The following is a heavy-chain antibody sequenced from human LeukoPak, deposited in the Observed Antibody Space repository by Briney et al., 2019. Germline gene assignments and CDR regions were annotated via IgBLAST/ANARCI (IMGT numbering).Heavy chain of an antibody. CDR2: IYYSGST. CDR1: GGSISSSSYY. V-gene: IGHV4-39*01. Sequence: PSETLSLTCTVSGGSISSSSYYWGWIRQPPGKGLEWIGSIYYSGSTYYNPSLKSRVTISVDTSKNQFSLKLSSVTAADTAVYYCARGQYVLRYFDWLSYGMDVWGQGTTVTVSS. J-gene: IGHJ6*02. D-gene: IGHD3-9*01. CDR3: ARGQYVLRYFDWLSYGMDV.